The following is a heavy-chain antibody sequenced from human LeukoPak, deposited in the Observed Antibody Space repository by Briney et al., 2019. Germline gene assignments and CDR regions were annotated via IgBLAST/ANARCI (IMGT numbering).Heavy chain of an antibody. D-gene: IGHD2-15*01. V-gene: IGHV3-23*01. CDR3: AKITEYCSGGSCYTGDY. CDR2: ISFSGGLT. Sequence: QPGGSLRLSCAASGFTFRHYAMNWIRQAPGKGLEWVSAISFSGGLTYYADSVKGRFTISRDNSKNTLYLEMNSLRAEDTAVYYCAKITEYCSGGSCYTGDYWGQGTLVTVSS. CDR1: GFTFRHYA. J-gene: IGHJ4*02.